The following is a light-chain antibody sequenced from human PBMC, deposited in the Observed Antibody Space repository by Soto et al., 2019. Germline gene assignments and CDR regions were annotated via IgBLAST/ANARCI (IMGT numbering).Light chain of an antibody. J-gene: IGKJ1*01. CDR3: QQYGSSPRT. Sequence: EIVLTQSPGTLSLSPGERATLSCRASQSIRSNYVAWYQQKPGQGPRLLIYGASSRATGIPDRFSGSGSGTDFTLIISRLEPEDFAMSYCQQYGSSPRTFGQGSKMDIK. V-gene: IGKV3-20*01. CDR1: QSIRSNY. CDR2: GAS.